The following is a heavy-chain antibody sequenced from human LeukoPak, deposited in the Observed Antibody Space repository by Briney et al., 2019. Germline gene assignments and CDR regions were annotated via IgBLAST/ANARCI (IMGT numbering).Heavy chain of an antibody. CDR3: ARSTYCSGGSCYSQLDY. CDR2: ISSTGTAI. Sequence: PTGGSLRLSCAASGFTFNTYSMNWVRQAPGKGLEWISYISSTGTAIYYADSVKGRFTISRDNAKNSLYLQMISLRAEDTAVYYCARSTYCSGGSCYSQLDYWGQGTLVTVSS. V-gene: IGHV3-48*01. J-gene: IGHJ4*02. D-gene: IGHD2-15*01. CDR1: GFTFNTYS.